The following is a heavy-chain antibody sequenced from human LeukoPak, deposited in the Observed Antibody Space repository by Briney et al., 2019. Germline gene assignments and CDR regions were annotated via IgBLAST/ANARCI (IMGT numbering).Heavy chain of an antibody. J-gene: IGHJ4*02. Sequence: ASVNVSCKASVYTFTDYYIHWVRQAPGQGLDWMGWINPKSGATKSAKKFQGRVTVTRDSSISTVYLELSSLTSDDTAVYYCARGGWWELLPGRDYCDHWGQGALVPVSS. D-gene: IGHD1-26*01. CDR1: VYTFTDYY. CDR2: INPKSGAT. V-gene: IGHV1-2*02. CDR3: ARGGWWELLPGRDYCDH.